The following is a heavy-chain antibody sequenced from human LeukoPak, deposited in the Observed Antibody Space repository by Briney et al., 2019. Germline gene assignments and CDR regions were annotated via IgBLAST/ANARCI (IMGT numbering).Heavy chain of an antibody. Sequence: GGSLRLSCAASGFTFSSYSMNWVRQAPGKGLEWVAVISYDGSNKYYADSVKGRFTISRDNSKNTLYLQMNSLRAEDTAVYYCARSRPYSYGIDYWGQGALVTVSS. CDR3: ARSRPYSYGIDY. J-gene: IGHJ4*02. V-gene: IGHV3-30*03. CDR2: ISYDGSNK. D-gene: IGHD5-18*01. CDR1: GFTFSSYS.